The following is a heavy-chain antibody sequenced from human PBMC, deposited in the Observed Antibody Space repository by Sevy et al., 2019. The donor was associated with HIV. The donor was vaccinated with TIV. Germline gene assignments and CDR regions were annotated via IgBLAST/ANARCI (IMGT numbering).Heavy chain of an antibody. CDR1: GFTFSSYA. CDR3: AKDGHDYGDFYFNY. Sequence: QRWGSLRLSCAASGFTFSSYAMSWVRQAPGKGLEWVSCIIGSGGRTYYAESVKGRFTISRDNAKNTLYLQMNNLRAEDTAVYYCAKDGHDYGDFYFNYWGQGTLVTVSS. D-gene: IGHD4-17*01. CDR2: IIGSGGRT. J-gene: IGHJ4*02. V-gene: IGHV3-23*01.